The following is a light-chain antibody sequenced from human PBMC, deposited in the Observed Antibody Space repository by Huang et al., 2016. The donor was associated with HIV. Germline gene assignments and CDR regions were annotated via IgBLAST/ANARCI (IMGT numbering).Light chain of an antibody. Sequence: EIVLTQSPATLSLSPGERATLSCRASQSVSRYLAWYQQKPGQAPRPLRYDASNRATGIPARFSGSGSGTDFSLTIRSLEPEDFAVYYCQQRITWPSTFGQGTKVEIK. V-gene: IGKV3-11*01. CDR3: QQRITWPST. J-gene: IGKJ1*01. CDR2: DAS. CDR1: QSVSRY.